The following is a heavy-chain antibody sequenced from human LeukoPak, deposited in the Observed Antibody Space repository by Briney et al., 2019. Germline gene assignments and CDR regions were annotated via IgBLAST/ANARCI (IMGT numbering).Heavy chain of an antibody. CDR1: GYTFTSYA. CDR2: INTNTGNP. D-gene: IGHD4-17*01. J-gene: IGHJ6*02. CDR3: ARADYGDYYYYYGMDV. V-gene: IGHV7-4-1*02. Sequence: ASVKVSCKASGYTFTSYAMNWVRQAPGQGLEWMGWINTNTGNPTYAQGFTGRFVFSLDTSVSTAYLQISSLKAEDTAVYYCARADYGDYYYYYGMDVWGQGTTVTVSS.